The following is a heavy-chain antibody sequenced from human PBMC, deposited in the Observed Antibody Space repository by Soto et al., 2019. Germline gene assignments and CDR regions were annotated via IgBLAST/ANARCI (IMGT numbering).Heavy chain of an antibody. J-gene: IGHJ4*02. Sequence: QVQLVQSGAEVKKPGASVKVSCKASGYTFSGHYMHWVRQAPGQGLEWMGWINPKSGGTNYAQKFXGXVXXTRDTSISTAYMELRRLRSDDTAVYYCARGRIVGATTHFDYWGQGSLVTVSS. V-gene: IGHV1-2*02. D-gene: IGHD1-26*01. CDR1: GYTFSGHY. CDR2: INPKSGGT. CDR3: ARGRIVGATTHFDY.